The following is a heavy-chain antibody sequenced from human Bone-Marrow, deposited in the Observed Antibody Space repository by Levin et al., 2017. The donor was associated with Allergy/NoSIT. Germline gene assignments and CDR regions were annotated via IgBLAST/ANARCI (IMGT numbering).Heavy chain of an antibody. J-gene: IGHJ4*02. Sequence: GGSLRLSCEASGFTFSDYGMKWVRQAPGKGLQWVSYISSNGGDRSYADSVRGRFTISRDNAKNSLYLQMNSLRAEDTAVYYCAAGGGNFVYWGQGTLVTVSS. CDR1: GFTFSDYG. CDR3: AAGGGNFVY. V-gene: IGHV3-21*05. CDR2: ISSNGGDR. D-gene: IGHD2-15*01.